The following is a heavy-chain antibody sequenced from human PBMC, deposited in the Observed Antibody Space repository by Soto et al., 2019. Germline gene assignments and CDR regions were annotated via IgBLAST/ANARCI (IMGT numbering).Heavy chain of an antibody. D-gene: IGHD2-15*01. V-gene: IGHV3-23*01. CDR3: APHVHCSGGSCHYDAFDI. Sequence: EVQLLESGGGLVQPGESLRLSCAFSGFIFGNYMMTWVRQAPGKGLEWVSTIREGGESTYYADSVKGRFTISRDNSKNTFYLKMDSMGVEHTAVYYCAPHVHCSGGSCHYDAFDIRGQGTMVTVSS. CDR2: IREGGEST. CDR1: GFIFGNYM. J-gene: IGHJ3*02.